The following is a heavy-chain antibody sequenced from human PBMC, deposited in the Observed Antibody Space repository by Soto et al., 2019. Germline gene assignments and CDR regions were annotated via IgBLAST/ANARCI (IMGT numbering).Heavy chain of an antibody. D-gene: IGHD6-13*01. CDR3: ARDQAAAGRGYYYGMDV. V-gene: IGHV1-3*01. CDR1: GYTFTSYA. J-gene: IGHJ6*02. CDR2: INAGNGNT. Sequence: VASVKVSCKASGYTFTSYAMHWVRQAPGQRLEWMGWINAGNGNTKYSQKFQGRVTITRDTSASTAYMELSSLRSEDTAVYYCARDQAAAGRGYYYGMDVWGQGTTVTV.